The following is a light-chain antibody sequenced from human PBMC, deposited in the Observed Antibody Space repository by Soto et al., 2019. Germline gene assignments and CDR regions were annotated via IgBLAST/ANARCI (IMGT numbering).Light chain of an antibody. CDR2: SAS. J-gene: IGKJ4*01. V-gene: IGKV1-9*01. Sequence: DIQLTQSPSFLSASVGDRVTMTCRASLGISGYLAWYQQKPGKVPRLLIYSASSLQSGVPSRFSGSGSGTEFTLTISSIQPEDFASYYCQQLDRYPFTFGGGTKVEI. CDR1: LGISGY. CDR3: QQLDRYPFT.